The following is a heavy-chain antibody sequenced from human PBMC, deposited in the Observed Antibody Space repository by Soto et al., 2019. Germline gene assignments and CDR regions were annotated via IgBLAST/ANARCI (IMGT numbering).Heavy chain of an antibody. J-gene: IGHJ6*02. D-gene: IGHD2-15*01. CDR2: ISQSGTT. Sequence: SETLSLTCAVSGASISSDNRWTWVRQPPGEGLEWIGEISQSGTTKYNPSLASRVTISVDKYKNQFSLRLTSMPAADTAVYYCAKKVPAALPLYYFFGLDVWGQGTTVIVSS. CDR1: GASISSDNR. CDR3: AKKVPAALPLYYFFGLDV. V-gene: IGHV4-4*02.